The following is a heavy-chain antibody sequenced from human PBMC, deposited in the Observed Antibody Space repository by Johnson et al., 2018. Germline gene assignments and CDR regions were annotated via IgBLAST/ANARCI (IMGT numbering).Heavy chain of an antibody. D-gene: IGHD6-19*01. CDR3: ASLHRYSSGGDAFDI. J-gene: IGHJ3*02. CDR2: ISSSSSYI. Sequence: VQLVESGGGLVKPGGSLRLSCAASGFTFSSYSMNWVRQAPGKGLEWVSSISSSSSYIYYADSVKGRCTISSDNAKNSLYLQMNSLSAEDTAVYYCASLHRYSSGGDAFDIWGQGTMVTVSS. V-gene: IGHV3-21*01. CDR1: GFTFSSYS.